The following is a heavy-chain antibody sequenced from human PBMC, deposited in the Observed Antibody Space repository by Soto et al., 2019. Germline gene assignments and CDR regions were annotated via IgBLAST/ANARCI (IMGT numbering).Heavy chain of an antibody. CDR3: ARDRIYSSSWYDY. CDR1: GFTFRSYA. V-gene: IGHV3-30-3*01. J-gene: IGHJ4*02. Sequence: QVQLVESGGGVVQPGRSLRLSCAASGFTFRSYAMHWVRQAPGKGLEWVAVISYDGSNKYYADSVKGRFTISRDNSKNTLYLQMNSLRAEDTAVYYCARDRIYSSSWYDYWGQGTLVTVSS. CDR2: ISYDGSNK. D-gene: IGHD6-13*01.